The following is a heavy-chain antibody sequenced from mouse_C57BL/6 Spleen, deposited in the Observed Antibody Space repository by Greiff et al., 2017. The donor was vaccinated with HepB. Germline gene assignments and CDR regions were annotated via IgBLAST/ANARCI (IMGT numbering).Heavy chain of an antibody. CDR1: GYTFTDYY. J-gene: IGHJ2*01. CDR2: INPNNGGT. Sequence: EVQLQQSGPELVKPGASVKISCKASGYTFTDYYMNWVKQSHGKSLEWIGDINPNNGGTSYNQKFKGKATLTVDKSSSTAYMELRSLTSEDSAVYYCARHYYGSSLYWGQGTTLTVSS. D-gene: IGHD1-1*01. CDR3: ARHYYGSSLY. V-gene: IGHV1-26*01.